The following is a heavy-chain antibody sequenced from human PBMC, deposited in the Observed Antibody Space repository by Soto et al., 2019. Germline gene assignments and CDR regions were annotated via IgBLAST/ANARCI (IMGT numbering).Heavy chain of an antibody. V-gene: IGHV3-21*01. CDR2: LSPSYPYT. D-gene: IGHD2-2*01. Sequence: SLRLSCAASGFDFSTFGMNWVRQAPGKGLEWVSFLSPSYPYTSYADSVKGRFTISGDNAKNSVSLQMNSLRAEDTAVYYCARDDGLSSTNVKAFDIWGQGTKVTVSS. CDR1: GFDFSTFG. J-gene: IGHJ3*02. CDR3: ARDDGLSSTNVKAFDI.